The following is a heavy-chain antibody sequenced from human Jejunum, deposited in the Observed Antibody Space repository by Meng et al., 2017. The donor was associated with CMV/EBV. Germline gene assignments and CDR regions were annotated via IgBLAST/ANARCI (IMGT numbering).Heavy chain of an antibody. D-gene: IGHD3-3*01. J-gene: IGHJ6*02. CDR2: ISGYNDNI. CDR1: YG. CDR3: ARRGIFGADNDPRYFYGLDV. Sequence: YGFSWVRQAPGQGLEWMGWISGYNDNIKYAQNLQGRILMTTDTSTSTAYMELRNLRSEDTAVYFCARRGIFGADNDPRYFYGLDVWGQGTTVTVSS. V-gene: IGHV1-18*01.